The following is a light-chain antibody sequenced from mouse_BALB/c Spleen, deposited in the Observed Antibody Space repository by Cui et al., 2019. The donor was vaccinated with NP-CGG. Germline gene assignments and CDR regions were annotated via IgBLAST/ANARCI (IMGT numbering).Light chain of an antibody. CDR1: TGTVTTSNY. J-gene: IGLJ1*01. CDR3: ALWYSNHWV. V-gene: IGLV1*01. Sequence: QAVFTQESALTTSPGETVTPTCRSSTGTVTTSNYANWVQEKPDHLFTGLIGGTNNRAPGVPARFSGSLIGDKAALTITGAQTEDEAIYFCALWYSNHWVFGGGTKLTFL. CDR2: GTN.